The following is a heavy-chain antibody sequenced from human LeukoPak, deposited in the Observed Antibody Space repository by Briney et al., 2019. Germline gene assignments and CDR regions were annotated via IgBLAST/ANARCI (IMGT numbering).Heavy chain of an antibody. CDR2: ISAFNGET. CDR1: GYTFTSHG. Sequence: ASVKVSCKTYGYTFTSHGISWVRQAPGQGLEWMGWISAFNGETHYAQKLQGRVTMTTDTSTSTAYMELRSLRSDDTAVYYCARYPHYGDPARWFDPWGQGTLVTVSS. J-gene: IGHJ5*02. V-gene: IGHV1-18*01. D-gene: IGHD4-17*01. CDR3: ARYPHYGDPARWFDP.